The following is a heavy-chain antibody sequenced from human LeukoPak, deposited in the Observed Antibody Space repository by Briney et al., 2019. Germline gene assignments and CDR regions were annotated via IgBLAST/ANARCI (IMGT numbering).Heavy chain of an antibody. CDR3: ARNYGSGSLYFDY. CDR2: IYHSGST. D-gene: IGHD3-10*01. V-gene: IGHV4-38-2*02. J-gene: IGHJ4*02. CDR1: GYSFSSGYY. Sequence: SETLSLTCTVSGYSFSSGYYWGWIRQPPGKGLEWIGSIYHSGSTYYNPSLKSRVTISVDTSKNQFSLKLSSVTAADTAVYYCARNYGSGSLYFDYWGQGTLVTVSS.